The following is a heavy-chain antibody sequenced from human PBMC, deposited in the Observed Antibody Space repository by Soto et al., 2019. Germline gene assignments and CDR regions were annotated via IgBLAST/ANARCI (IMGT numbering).Heavy chain of an antibody. Sequence: ASVKISCKASGDTFSSYAISWVRHAPGQGLEWMGGIIPIFGTANYAQKFQGRVTITADESTSTAYMELSSLRSEDTAAYYFARDSTSSPLELGNAFDIWGQGTMVTVSS. CDR1: GDTFSSYA. J-gene: IGHJ3*02. V-gene: IGHV1-69*13. D-gene: IGHD7-27*01. CDR2: IIPIFGTA. CDR3: ARDSTSSPLELGNAFDI.